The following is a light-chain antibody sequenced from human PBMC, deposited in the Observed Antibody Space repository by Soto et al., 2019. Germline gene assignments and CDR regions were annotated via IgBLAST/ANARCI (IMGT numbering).Light chain of an antibody. CDR3: QQYYSYPFT. CDR1: QSISSW. J-gene: IGKJ5*01. V-gene: IGKV1-5*01. Sequence: DIHMTHSPSTMNAFXGDRVTITXXASQSISSWLAWYQQRPGKAPKLLIYDASSLESGVPSRFSGSGSGTDFTLTISCLQSEDFATYYCQQYYSYPFTFGQGTRLEIK. CDR2: DAS.